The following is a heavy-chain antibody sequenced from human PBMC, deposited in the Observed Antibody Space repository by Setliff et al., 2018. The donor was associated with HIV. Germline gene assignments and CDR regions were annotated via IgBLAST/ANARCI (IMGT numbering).Heavy chain of an antibody. V-gene: IGHV4-39*06. Sequence: PSETLSLTCTVSGGSISSSTYYWGWIRQPPGKGLEWIGEIDQSGNTKYNPSLKSRVSISVDMSKAQFTLDLASVTAADMAVYYCARTAPPRIAAPYNDPFDIWGQGTMVTVS. CDR2: IDQSGNT. CDR1: GGSISSSTYY. J-gene: IGHJ3*02. CDR3: ARTAPPRIAAPYNDPFDI. D-gene: IGHD6-13*01.